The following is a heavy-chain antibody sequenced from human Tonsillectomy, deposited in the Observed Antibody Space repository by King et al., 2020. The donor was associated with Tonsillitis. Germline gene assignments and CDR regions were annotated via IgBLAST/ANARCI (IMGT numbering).Heavy chain of an antibody. V-gene: IGHV4-4*02. D-gene: IGHD4-17*01. Sequence: QLQESGPGLVKPSGTLSLTCAVSGGSISSSNWWSWVRQPPGKGLEWIGEIYHSGSTNYNPPLKSRVTISVDKSKNQFFLKLSSVTAADTAVYYCATQGVGFYGDYKKPYYYYGMDVWGQGTTVTVSS. CDR1: GGSISSSNW. J-gene: IGHJ6*02. CDR3: ATQGVGFYGDYKKPYYYYGMDV. CDR2: IYHSGST.